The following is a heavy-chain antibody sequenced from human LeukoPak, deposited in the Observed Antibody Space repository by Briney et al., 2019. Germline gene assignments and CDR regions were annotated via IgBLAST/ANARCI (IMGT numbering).Heavy chain of an antibody. V-gene: IGHV4-4*07. CDR2: IHSSGST. CDR1: GGSIRGSF. CDR3: ARDRDSSSGIDT. J-gene: IGHJ5*02. Sequence: PSETLSLTCTVSGGSIRGSFWSWIRQPAGKGLEWIGRIHSSGSTHYNPSLQSRVTMSVDTSKNQVSLKLSSVTAADTAVYYCARDRDSSSGIDTWGQGTLVTVSS. D-gene: IGHD6-6*01.